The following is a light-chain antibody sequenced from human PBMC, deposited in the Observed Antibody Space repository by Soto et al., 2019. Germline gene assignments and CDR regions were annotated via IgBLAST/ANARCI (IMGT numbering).Light chain of an antibody. V-gene: IGKV1-9*01. CDR2: AAF. Sequence: IKLNKKPSSQSASVRDRVTISCRASQGIGTYLAWYQQKPGKAPKLLIYAAFTLHSGVPARFSGSRSGTDFTLTFGSLQPEDLATYYIQQANSFPQAFGQGTKVDIK. J-gene: IGKJ1*01. CDR1: QGIGTY. CDR3: QQANSFPQA.